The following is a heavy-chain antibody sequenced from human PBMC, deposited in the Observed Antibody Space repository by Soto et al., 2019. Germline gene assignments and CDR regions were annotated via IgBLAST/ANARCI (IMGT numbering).Heavy chain of an antibody. CDR2: ISAYNGNT. J-gene: IGHJ4*02. CDR3: ASDGRPTDY. CDR1: GYTFSSYH. V-gene: IGHV1-18*01. Sequence: QVQLVQSGAEVKKPWASVKVSCKASGYTFSSYHISWVRQAPGQGLEWMGWISAYNGNTNYAQKLQGRVTITTDTSTSTAYMELRSLSSDDTSVYYCASDGRPTDYWGQGTLVTVSS.